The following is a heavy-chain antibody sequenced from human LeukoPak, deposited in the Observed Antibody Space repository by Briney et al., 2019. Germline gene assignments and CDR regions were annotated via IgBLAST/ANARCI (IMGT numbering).Heavy chain of an antibody. Sequence: PSETLSLTCTVSGGSISSYYWSWIRQPPGKGLEWIGYIYYSGSTNYNPSLKSRVTISVDTSKNQFSLKLSSVTAADTAVYYCAREAQQYSGGYYVDYWGQGTLVTVSS. CDR1: GGSISSYY. D-gene: IGHD1-26*01. V-gene: IGHV4-59*01. J-gene: IGHJ4*02. CDR2: IYYSGST. CDR3: AREAQQYSGGYYVDY.